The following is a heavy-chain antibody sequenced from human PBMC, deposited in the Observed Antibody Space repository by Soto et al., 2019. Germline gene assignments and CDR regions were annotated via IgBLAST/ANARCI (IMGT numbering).Heavy chain of an antibody. V-gene: IGHV4-59*01. D-gene: IGHD6-19*01. J-gene: IGHJ4*02. CDR2: IYYSGST. CDR3: ARLPPGIAVGFDY. CDR1: GGSISSYY. Sequence: SETLSLTCTVSGGSISSYYWSWIRQPPGKGLEWIGYIYYSGSTNYNPSLKSRVTISVDTSKNQFSLKLSSVTAADTAVYYCARLPPGIAVGFDYWGQGTLVTVSS.